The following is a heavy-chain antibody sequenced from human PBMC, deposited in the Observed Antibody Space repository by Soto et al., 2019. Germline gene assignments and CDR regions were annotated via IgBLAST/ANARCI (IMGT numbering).Heavy chain of an antibody. Sequence: SEPLSLTCTVSGGSVSSGSYYWSWIRQPPGKGLEWIGYIYYSGSTNYNPSLKSRVTISVDTSKNQFSLKLSSVTAADTAVYYCARETKVGASDYWGQGTLVTVSS. D-gene: IGHD1-26*01. CDR2: IYYSGST. CDR1: GGSVSSGSYY. V-gene: IGHV4-61*01. CDR3: ARETKVGASDY. J-gene: IGHJ4*02.